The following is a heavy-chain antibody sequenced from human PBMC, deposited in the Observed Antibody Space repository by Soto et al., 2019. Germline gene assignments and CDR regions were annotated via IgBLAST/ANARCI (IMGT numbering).Heavy chain of an antibody. D-gene: IGHD4-17*01. J-gene: IGHJ4*02. CDR3: ARRYGGTIDY. CDR2: IYYSGST. Sequence: PSETLSLTCTVSGDSITRGAYYWTWIRQHPGKGLEWIGYIYYSGSTNYNPSLKSRVTISVDTSKNQFSLKLSSVTAADTAVYYCARRYGGTIDYWGQGTLVTVSS. V-gene: IGHV4-61*08. CDR1: GDSITRGAYY.